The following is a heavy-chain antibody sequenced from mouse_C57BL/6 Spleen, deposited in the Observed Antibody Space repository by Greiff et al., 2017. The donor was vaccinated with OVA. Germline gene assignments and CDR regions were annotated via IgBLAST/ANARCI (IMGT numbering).Heavy chain of an antibody. Sequence: EVQLVESGPELVKPGASVKIPCKASGYTFTDYNMDWVKQSHGKSLEWIGDINPNNGGTIYNQKFKGKATLTVDKSSSTAYMELRSLTSEDTAVYYCARGSPYAMDYWGQGTSVTVSS. V-gene: IGHV1-18*01. J-gene: IGHJ4*01. CDR1: GYTFTDYN. D-gene: IGHD6-1*01. CDR3: ARGSPYAMDY. CDR2: INPNNGGT.